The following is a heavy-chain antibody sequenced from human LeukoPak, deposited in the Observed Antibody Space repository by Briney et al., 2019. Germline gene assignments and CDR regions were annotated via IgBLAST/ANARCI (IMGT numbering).Heavy chain of an antibody. CDR2: IKTDGSEK. J-gene: IGHJ1*01. D-gene: IGHD3-22*01. V-gene: IGHV3-7*01. Sequence: GGSLRLSCEGSGFTFSNYWMGWVRQAPGKGLQWVANIKTDGSEKYYVDSVKGRFTISRDNAKNSLYLQMNSLRAEDTAVYYCATYSSLNRREFQYWGQGTLLTVTS. CDR1: GFTFSNYW. CDR3: ATYSSLNRREFQY.